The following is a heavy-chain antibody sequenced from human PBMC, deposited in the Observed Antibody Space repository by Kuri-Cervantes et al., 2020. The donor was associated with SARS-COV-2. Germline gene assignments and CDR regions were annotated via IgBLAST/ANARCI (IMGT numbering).Heavy chain of an antibody. CDR3: ARVAYSYDSSGLVTSYYFDY. CDR2: IYYSGNI. J-gene: IGHJ4*02. D-gene: IGHD3-22*01. V-gene: IGHV4-39*02. Sequence: SETLSLTCTVSGGSISSSAYYWGWIRQPPGKGLEWIGNIYYSGNISYNPSLKSRVTISIDTSKKYFSLKLTSLTAADTAVYYCARVAYSYDSSGLVTSYYFDYWGQGTLVTVSS. CDR1: GGSISSSAYY.